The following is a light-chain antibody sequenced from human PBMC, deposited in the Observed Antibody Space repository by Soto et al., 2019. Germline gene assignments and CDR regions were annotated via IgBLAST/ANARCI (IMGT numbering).Light chain of an antibody. V-gene: IGKV3-20*01. Sequence: EIVLTQSPGTLSLSPGERATLSCRASQSVSSYYLAWYQQKPGQAPRLLIYGASSRATGIPDRFSGSGSGTACTRTISSLEPQEFAVYYCQQYGSSLYTFGEGTKLEIK. CDR2: GAS. CDR3: QQYGSSLYT. CDR1: QSVSSYY. J-gene: IGKJ2*01.